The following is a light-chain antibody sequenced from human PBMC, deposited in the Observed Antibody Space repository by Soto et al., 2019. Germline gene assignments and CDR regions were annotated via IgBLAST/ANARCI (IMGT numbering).Light chain of an antibody. CDR1: SSDVGGYNY. CDR3: SSFAGSNNFPYV. Sequence: QSALTQPASVSGSPGQSITMSCTGTSSDVGGYNYVSWYQHHPGKAPKLMIYEVSNRPSGVSNRFSGSKSGNTASLTISGLQAEDEADYYCSSFAGSNNFPYVFGTGTKVTVL. CDR2: EVS. J-gene: IGLJ1*01. V-gene: IGLV2-14*01.